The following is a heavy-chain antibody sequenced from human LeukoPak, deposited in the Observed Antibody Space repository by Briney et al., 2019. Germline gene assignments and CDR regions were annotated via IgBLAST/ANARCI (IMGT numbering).Heavy chain of an antibody. J-gene: IGHJ4*02. CDR3: ARGRFPLLY. D-gene: IGHD2-15*01. V-gene: IGHV4-34*01. CDR2: INHSGGT. CDR1: GGSFSGYY. Sequence: SETLSLTCAVYGGSFSGYYWSWIRQPPGKGLEWIGEINHSGGTNYNPSLKSRVTISVDKSKNQFSLKLSSVTAADTAVYYCARGRFPLLYWGQGTLVTVSS.